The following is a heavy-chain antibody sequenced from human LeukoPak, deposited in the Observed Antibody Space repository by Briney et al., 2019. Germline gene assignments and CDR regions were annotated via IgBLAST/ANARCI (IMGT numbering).Heavy chain of an antibody. CDR1: GGTFSSYT. CDR2: IIPILGIA. D-gene: IGHD2-2*01. CDR3: ARGYCSSTSCYLYWFDP. J-gene: IGHJ5*02. V-gene: IGHV1-69*02. Sequence: ASVKVSCKASGGTFSSYTISWVRQAPGQGLGWMGRIIPILGIANYAQKFQGRVTITADKSTSTAYMELSSLRSEDTAVYYCARGYCSSTSCYLYWFDPWGQGTLVTVS.